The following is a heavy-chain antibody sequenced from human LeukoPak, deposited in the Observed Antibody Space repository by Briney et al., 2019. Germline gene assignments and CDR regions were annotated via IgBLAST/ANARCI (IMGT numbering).Heavy chain of an antibody. CDR3: AKDGAA. V-gene: IGHV3-23*01. J-gene: IGHJ5*02. Sequence: GGSLTLSCAASGFTFRDAAMTWVRQAPGKGLEWVSLISSSGANAYYADSVKGRFTISRDNSKNTLYLEMHSLRADDTAVYYCAKDGAAWGQGTLVTVSS. CDR2: ISSSGANA. D-gene: IGHD4/OR15-4a*01. CDR1: GFTFRDAA.